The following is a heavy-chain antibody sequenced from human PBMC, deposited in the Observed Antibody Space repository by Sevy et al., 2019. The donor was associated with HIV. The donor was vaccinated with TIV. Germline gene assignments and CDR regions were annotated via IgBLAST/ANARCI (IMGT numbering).Heavy chain of an antibody. CDR2: IYSGGST. J-gene: IGHJ3*02. CDR3: ARDGSTANDAFDI. D-gene: IGHD4-4*01. CDR1: GFTVSSNY. Sequence: GGSLRLSCAASGFTVSSNYMSWVRQAPGKGLEWVSVIYSGGSTYYADSVKGRFTISRDNSKNTLYLQMNSLRAEDTAAYYCARDGSTANDAFDIWGQGTMVTVSS. V-gene: IGHV3-53*01.